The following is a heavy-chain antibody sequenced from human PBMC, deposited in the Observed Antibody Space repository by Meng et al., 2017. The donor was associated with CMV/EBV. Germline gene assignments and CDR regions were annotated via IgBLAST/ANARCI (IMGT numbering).Heavy chain of an antibody. D-gene: IGHD2-2*01. V-gene: IGHV1-8*01. CDR2: MNPNSGNT. CDR3: ARGPVVVVPAATRYYYYGMDV. Sequence: ASVKVSCKASGYTFTSYDINWVRQATGQGLEWMGWMNPNSGNTGYAQKFQGRDTMTRNTSISTAYMELSSLRSEDTAVYYCARGPVVVVPAATRYYYYGMDVWGQGTTVTVSS. J-gene: IGHJ6*02. CDR1: GYTFTSYD.